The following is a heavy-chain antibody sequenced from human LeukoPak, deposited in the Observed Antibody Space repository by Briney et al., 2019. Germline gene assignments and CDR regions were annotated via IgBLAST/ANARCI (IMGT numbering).Heavy chain of an antibody. Sequence: ASVKVSCKASGYTFTSYGISWVRQAPGQGLEWMGWISAYDGNTNYAQKLQGRVTMTTDTSTSTAYMELRSLRSDDTAVYYCARDLGTGYCSGGSCYDDYWGKGTLVTVSS. V-gene: IGHV1-18*01. J-gene: IGHJ4*02. CDR3: ARDLGTGYCSGGSCYDDY. D-gene: IGHD2-15*01. CDR2: ISAYDGNT. CDR1: GYTFTSYG.